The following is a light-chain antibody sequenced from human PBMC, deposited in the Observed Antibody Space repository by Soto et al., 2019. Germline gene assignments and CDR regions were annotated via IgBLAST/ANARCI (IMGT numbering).Light chain of an antibody. CDR3: QQRSNWPT. CDR2: DAS. J-gene: IGKJ5*01. V-gene: IGKV3-11*01. Sequence: DIVLTQSPAHLSLSPGARATLSCRASQSVSSYLAWYQQKPGQAPRLLIYDASNRATGIPARFSGSGYGTDFTLTSSSLEPEDFAVYYCQQRSNWPTVGQGTRLE. CDR1: QSVSSY.